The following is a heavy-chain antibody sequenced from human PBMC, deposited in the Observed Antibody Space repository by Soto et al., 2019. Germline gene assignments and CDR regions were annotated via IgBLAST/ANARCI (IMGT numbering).Heavy chain of an antibody. D-gene: IGHD2-2*02. CDR1: GFTFSDFS. J-gene: IGHJ4*02. V-gene: IGHV3-30*04. CDR2: ISYDGRNE. CDR3: ARDPPTSRGLLNHFDF. Sequence: QVRLVESGGGVVQPGRSLRLSCAASGFTFSDFSMHWVRQAPGKGLEWVAIISYDGRNEYYADSVKGRFTISRDKAKKTLYLQMNSLRADDTAVYYCARDPPTSRGLLNHFDFWGQGTLVIVSS.